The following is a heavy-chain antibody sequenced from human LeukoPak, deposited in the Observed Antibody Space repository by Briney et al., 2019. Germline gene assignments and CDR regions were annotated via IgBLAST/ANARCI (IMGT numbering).Heavy chain of an antibody. V-gene: IGHV1-69*05. J-gene: IGHJ4*02. CDR3: ARDFFSWHSPGLAYY. D-gene: IGHD2-21*01. Sequence: SVKVSCKASGGTFSSYAISWVRQAPGQGLEWMGGFIPIFGTANYAQKFQGRVTITTDESTSTAYMELSSLRSEDTAVYYCARDFFSWHSPGLAYYWGQGTLVTVSS. CDR2: FIPIFGTA. CDR1: GGTFSSYA.